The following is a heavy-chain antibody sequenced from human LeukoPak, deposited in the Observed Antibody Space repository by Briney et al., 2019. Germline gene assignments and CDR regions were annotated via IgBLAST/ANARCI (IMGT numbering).Heavy chain of an antibody. CDR1: GGPISSYY. Sequence: SETLSLTCTVSGGPISSYYWSWIRQPPGKGLEWIGYIYYSGSTNYNPSLKSRVTISVDTSKNQFSLKLSSVTAADTAVYYCARFGHGSGSYYIGDAFDIWGQGTMVTVSS. D-gene: IGHD3-10*01. CDR3: ARFGHGSGSYYIGDAFDI. J-gene: IGHJ3*02. V-gene: IGHV4-59*08. CDR2: IYYSGST.